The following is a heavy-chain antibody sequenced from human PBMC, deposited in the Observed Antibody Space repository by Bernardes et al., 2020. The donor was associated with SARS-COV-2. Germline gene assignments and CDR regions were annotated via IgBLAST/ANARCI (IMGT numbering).Heavy chain of an antibody. J-gene: IGHJ6*02. V-gene: IGHV3-33*01. CDR3: ARFLAFLFRGRYYGMDV. Sequence: GGSLRLSCAASGFTSTTYGMHWVRQAPGKGLGWVAVIWNDGSKKYYADSVKGRFTISRDISKNTMYLQMNSLRAEDTAVYYCARFLAFLFRGRYYGMDVWGQGTTVTVSS. D-gene: IGHD3-3*01. CDR1: GFTSTTYG. CDR2: IWNDGSKK.